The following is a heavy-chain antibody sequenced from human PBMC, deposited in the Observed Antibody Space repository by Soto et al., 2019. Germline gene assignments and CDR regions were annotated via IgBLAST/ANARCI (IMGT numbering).Heavy chain of an antibody. J-gene: IGHJ5*02. CDR1: GGSISSGGYS. V-gene: IGHV4-30-2*01. D-gene: IGHD1-1*01. Sequence: QLQLQESGSGLVRPSQTLSLTCAVSGGSISSGGYSWNWIRQPPGKGLEWIGYIYHSGSTLYNPSLKSRVTISVGKSKNQFALKPTSVTAADTAVYYCARDQLEGNWFDPWGQGTLVTVSS. CDR2: IYHSGST. CDR3: ARDQLEGNWFDP.